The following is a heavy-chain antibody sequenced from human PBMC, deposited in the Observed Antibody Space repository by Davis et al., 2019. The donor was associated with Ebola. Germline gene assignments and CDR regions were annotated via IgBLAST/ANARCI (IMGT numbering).Heavy chain of an antibody. D-gene: IGHD5-24*01. V-gene: IGHV4-59*01. CDR2: IYYSGST. CDR3: AREEMTTIDY. J-gene: IGHJ4*02. Sequence: SETLSLTCTVSGGSISSYYWSWIRQPPGKGLEWIGYIYYSGSTNYNPSLKSRVTLSVDTSKNQFSLKVSPVTAADTAIYYCAREEMTTIDYWGQGILVTVSS. CDR1: GGSISSYY.